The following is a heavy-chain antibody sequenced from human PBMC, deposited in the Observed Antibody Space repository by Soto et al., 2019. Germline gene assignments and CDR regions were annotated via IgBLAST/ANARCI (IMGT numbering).Heavy chain of an antibody. CDR3: ARGRGAYYYGSGSYLDV. CDR1: GGSFSGYY. J-gene: IGHJ6*02. CDR2: INHSGST. D-gene: IGHD3-10*01. Sequence: KPSETLSPTCAVYGGSFSGYYWSWIRQPPGKGLEWIGEINHSGSTNYNPSLKSRVTISVDTSKNQFSLKLSSVTAADTAVYYCARGRGAYYYGSGSYLDVWGQGTTVTVSS. V-gene: IGHV4-34*01.